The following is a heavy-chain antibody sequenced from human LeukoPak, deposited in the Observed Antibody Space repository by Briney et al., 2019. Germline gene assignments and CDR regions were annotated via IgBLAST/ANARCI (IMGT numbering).Heavy chain of an antibody. Sequence: SETLSLTCAVSGGSISSGGYSWSWIRQPPGKGLEWIGYIYHSGSTYYNPSLKSRVTISVDRSKNQFSLKLSSVTAADTAVYCCARQYYYGSGSYNGGIDYWGQGTLVTVSS. CDR1: GGSISSGGYS. V-gene: IGHV4-30-2*01. CDR2: IYHSGST. D-gene: IGHD3-10*01. CDR3: ARQYYYGSGSYNGGIDY. J-gene: IGHJ4*02.